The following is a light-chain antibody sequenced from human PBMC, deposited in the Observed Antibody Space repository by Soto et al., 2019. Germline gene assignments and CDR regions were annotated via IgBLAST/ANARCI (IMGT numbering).Light chain of an antibody. V-gene: IGKV3-20*01. J-gene: IGKJ4*01. CDR1: QSVSSSY. CDR2: GAS. CDR3: QLYGVSQGP. Sequence: PGTLSLTPGERATLSCRASQSVSSSYLAWYQQKPGQAPRLLIYGASSRATGIPDRFSGSGSGTDFTLTISRLEPEDFAVYYCQLYGVSQGPFGGVGMVDIK.